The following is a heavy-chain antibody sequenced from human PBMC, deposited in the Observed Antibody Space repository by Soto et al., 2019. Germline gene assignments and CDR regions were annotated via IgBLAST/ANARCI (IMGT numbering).Heavy chain of an antibody. CDR3: ARESEDLTSNFDY. J-gene: IGHJ4*03. Sequence: GSLRLSCAASGFTFTRYSMNWVRQAPGKGLEWVSSISSTTNYIYYGDSMKGRFTISRDNAKNSLYLEMNSPRAEDTAVYYCARESEDLTSNFDYWGQGTTVTVSS. CDR1: GFTFTRYS. V-gene: IGHV3-21*06. CDR2: ISSTTNYI.